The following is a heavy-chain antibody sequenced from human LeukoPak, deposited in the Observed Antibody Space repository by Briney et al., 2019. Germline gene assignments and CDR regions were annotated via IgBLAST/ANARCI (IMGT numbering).Heavy chain of an antibody. Sequence: PGGSLRLSCAASGLTFSSYAMSWVRHAPGEGLEWVSAISGSGGSTYYADCVKYPFTNSRDNSKNTLYLQMNSLRAEDTAVYYCANHRIAVPFDIWGQGTMVTVSS. CDR2: ISGSGGST. CDR1: GLTFSSYA. CDR3: ANHRIAVPFDI. V-gene: IGHV3-23*01. J-gene: IGHJ3*02. D-gene: IGHD6-19*01.